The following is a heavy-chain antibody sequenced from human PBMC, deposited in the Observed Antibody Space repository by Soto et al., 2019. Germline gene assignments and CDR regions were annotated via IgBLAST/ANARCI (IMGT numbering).Heavy chain of an antibody. CDR1: GYTFTGYY. D-gene: IGHD2-2*02. Sequence: ASVKVSCKASGYTFTGYYMHWVRQAPGQGLEWMGWINPNSGGTNYAQKFQGRVTMTRDTSISTAYMELSRLRSDDTAVYYCARVRVFCSSTSCYKREYYYYGMDVWGQGTTVTVSS. CDR2: INPNSGGT. CDR3: ARVRVFCSSTSCYKREYYYYGMDV. J-gene: IGHJ6*02. V-gene: IGHV1-2*02.